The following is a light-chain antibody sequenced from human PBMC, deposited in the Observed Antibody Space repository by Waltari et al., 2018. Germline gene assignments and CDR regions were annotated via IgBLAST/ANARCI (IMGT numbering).Light chain of an antibody. CDR3: NSFTTSATHV. Sequence: QSALTQPASVSGSPGQSIAISCTGTSSDIGAYNHVYWYQQHPGKAPKLIIYEVSNRPSGVSTRFSGSKSGNTASLTISGLQAEDEADYYCNSFTTSATHVFGTGTKV. CDR2: EVS. J-gene: IGLJ1*01. V-gene: IGLV2-14*01. CDR1: SSDIGAYNH.